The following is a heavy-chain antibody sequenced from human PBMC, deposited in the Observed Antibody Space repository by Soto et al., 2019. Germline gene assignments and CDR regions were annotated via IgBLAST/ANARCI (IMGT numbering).Heavy chain of an antibody. D-gene: IGHD3-22*01. CDR1: GGSVSSGSYY. Sequence: QVQLQESGPGLVKPSETLSLTCTVSGGSVSSGSYYWSWIRQPPGKGLEWIGYIYYSGSTNYNPSLQSRVTISVDTSKNQFSLKLSSVTAADTAVYYCARDHGPYYYDSSGYSNWFDPWGQGTLVTVSS. J-gene: IGHJ5*02. CDR2: IYYSGST. V-gene: IGHV4-61*01. CDR3: ARDHGPYYYDSSGYSNWFDP.